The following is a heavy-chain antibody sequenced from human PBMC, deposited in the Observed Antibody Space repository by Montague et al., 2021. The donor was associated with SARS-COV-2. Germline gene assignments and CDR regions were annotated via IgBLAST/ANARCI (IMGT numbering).Heavy chain of an antibody. CDR1: GFSIGSGDY. CDR3: VREKAGGLRNVFDI. V-gene: IGHV4-38-2*02. Sequence: SETLSLTCTVSGFSIGSGDYWCWFRQHPGKELEWIGSIYHNGTTYYNPSLHSRLTMTIDTSTNQFSLRLTSLTAADTTVFFCVREKAGGLRNVFDIWGQGTTVTVSS. J-gene: IGHJ3*02. CDR2: IYHNGTT.